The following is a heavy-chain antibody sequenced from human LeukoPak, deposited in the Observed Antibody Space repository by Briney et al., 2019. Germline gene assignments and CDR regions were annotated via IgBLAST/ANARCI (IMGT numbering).Heavy chain of an antibody. V-gene: IGHV3-66*01. CDR2: VYSGGST. Sequence: GGSLRLSCTASGFIVTNNYINWVRQAPGKGLEWVSLVYSGGSTYYADSVKGRFTISRDNSKNMVYLQMNSLRAEDTAMYYCARAPPAVLIDTEGGGQGTLVTVPS. CDR3: ARAPPAVLIDTEG. D-gene: IGHD2-8*01. CDR1: GFIVTNNY. J-gene: IGHJ4*02.